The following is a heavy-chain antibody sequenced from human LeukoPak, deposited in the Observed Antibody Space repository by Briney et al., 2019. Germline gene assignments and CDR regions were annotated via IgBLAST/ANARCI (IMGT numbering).Heavy chain of an antibody. V-gene: IGHV3-53*01. J-gene: IGHJ5*02. D-gene: IGHD2-2*01. Sequence: GGSLRLSCAAPGFTVSSNYMSWVRQAPGKGLEWVSVIYSGGSTYYADSVKGRFTISRDNSKNTLYLQMNSLRAEDTAVYYCARHQRYCSSTSCSSEWFDPWGQGTLVTVSS. CDR3: ARHQRYCSSTSCSSEWFDP. CDR2: IYSGGST. CDR1: GFTVSSNY.